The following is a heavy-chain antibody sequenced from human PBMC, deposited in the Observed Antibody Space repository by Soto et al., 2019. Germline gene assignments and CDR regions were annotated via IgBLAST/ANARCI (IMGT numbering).Heavy chain of an antibody. V-gene: IGHV1-69*02. CDR2: IIPIIGIA. J-gene: IGHJ3*02. Sequence: ASVKVSCKASGGTFSSYTISWVRQAPGQGLEWMGRIIPIIGIANYAQKFQGRVTITADKSTSTAYMELSSLRSEDTAVYYCAFERTTVPYDAFDIWGQGTMVTVSS. CDR1: GGTFSSYT. CDR3: AFERTTVPYDAFDI. D-gene: IGHD4-17*01.